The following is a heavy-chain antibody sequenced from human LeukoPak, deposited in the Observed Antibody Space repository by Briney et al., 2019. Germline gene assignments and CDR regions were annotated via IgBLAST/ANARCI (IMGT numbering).Heavy chain of an antibody. D-gene: IGHD4/OR15-4a*01. CDR1: GYTFTSYG. CDR3: ARDGANLDAFDI. CDR2: IIPILGIA. Sequence: GASVKVSCKASGYTFTSYGISWVRQAPGQGLEWMGRIIPILGIANYAQKFQGRVTITADKSTSAAYMELSSLRSEDTAVYYCARDGANLDAFDIWGQGTMVTVSS. J-gene: IGHJ3*02. V-gene: IGHV1-69*04.